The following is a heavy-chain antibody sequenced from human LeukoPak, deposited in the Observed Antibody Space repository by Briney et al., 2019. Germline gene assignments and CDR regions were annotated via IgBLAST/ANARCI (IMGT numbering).Heavy chain of an antibody. D-gene: IGHD3-22*01. Sequence: GASVKVSCKASGGTFSSYAISWVRQAPGQGLEWMAWISGYNGNTNYGPNLQSRITMTADTSTATASMELRGLRSDDTAVYYCARDRRYYGSNGYVDAFDIWDQGTRVTVSS. CDR3: ARDRRYYGSNGYVDAFDI. J-gene: IGHJ3*02. CDR2: ISGYNGNT. CDR1: GGTFSSYA. V-gene: IGHV1-18*01.